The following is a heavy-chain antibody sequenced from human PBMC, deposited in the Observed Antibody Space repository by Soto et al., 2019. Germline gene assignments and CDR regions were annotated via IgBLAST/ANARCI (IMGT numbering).Heavy chain of an antibody. J-gene: IGHJ5*02. V-gene: IGHV4-31*03. Sequence: QVQLQESGPGLVKPSQTLSLTCTVSGDSISSSDCYWTWVRQHPGKGLEWLGHESYSGRTCYSPSYNPSLKSRVTISLDKSKNQVSLRLGSVTVADTAVYYCARLRAGVAGTPNWFHPWGQGTLVTVSS. CDR1: GDSISSSDCY. CDR3: ARLRAGVAGTPNWFHP. D-gene: IGHD6-19*01. CDR2: ESYSGRT.